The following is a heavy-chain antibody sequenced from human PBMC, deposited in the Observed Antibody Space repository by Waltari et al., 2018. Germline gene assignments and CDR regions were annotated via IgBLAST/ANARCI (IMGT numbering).Heavy chain of an antibody. V-gene: IGHV3-48*03. D-gene: IGHD3-16*01. CDR1: GFTFGGHN. CDR2: ISPAGYDK. CDR3: VRSLYINYGREGFEE. J-gene: IGHJ3*01. Sequence: EEVGGYLVPPGGSLRLSCGGPGFTFGGHNINWGRQTPGKGLEWMSHISPAGYDKLYAASVKGRFTISRDSAKSVFLEMSRLRAEDTGVYYCVRSLYINYGREGFEEWGPGTMVTVSS.